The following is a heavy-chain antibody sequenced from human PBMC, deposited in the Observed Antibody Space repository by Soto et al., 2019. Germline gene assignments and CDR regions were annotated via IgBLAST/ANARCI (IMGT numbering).Heavy chain of an antibody. CDR3: ARQEDCISTSCYYYYGMDV. CDR2: IYPGDSDT. J-gene: IGHJ6*02. Sequence: GESLKISCKGSGYGFTSYWIGWVRQMPGKGLEWMGIIYPGDSDTRYSPSFQGQVTISADKSISTAYLQWSSLKASDTAMYYCARQEDCISTSCYYYYGMDVWGQGTTVTVSS. V-gene: IGHV5-51*01. CDR1: GYGFTSYW. D-gene: IGHD2-2*01.